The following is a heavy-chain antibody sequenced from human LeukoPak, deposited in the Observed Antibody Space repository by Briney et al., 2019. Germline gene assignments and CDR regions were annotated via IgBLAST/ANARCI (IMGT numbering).Heavy chain of an antibody. Sequence: GGSLRLSCAASGFTFDDYAMHWVRQAPGKGLEWVSGISWNSGSIGYADSVKGRFTISRDNAKNSLYLQMNSLRAEDMALYYCAKDLSSSWYYSTFDIWAQGTMVTGSS. CDR1: GFTFDDYA. CDR3: AKDLSSSWYYSTFDI. J-gene: IGHJ3*02. V-gene: IGHV3-9*03. CDR2: ISWNSGSI. D-gene: IGHD6-13*01.